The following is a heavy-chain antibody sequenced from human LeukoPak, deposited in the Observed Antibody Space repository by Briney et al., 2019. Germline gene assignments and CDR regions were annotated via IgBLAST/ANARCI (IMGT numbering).Heavy chain of an antibody. D-gene: IGHD3-3*01. CDR2: ISGSGGST. CDR1: GFTFSSYA. J-gene: IGHJ6*03. Sequence: GGSLRLSCAASGFTFSSYAMSWVRQAPGKGLEWVSAISGSGGSTYYADSVKGRFTISRDNSKNTLYLQMNSLRAEDTAVYYCAKDGDDFWSGYRTGLYYYYMDVWGKGTTVTVSS. V-gene: IGHV3-23*01. CDR3: AKDGDDFWSGYRTGLYYYYMDV.